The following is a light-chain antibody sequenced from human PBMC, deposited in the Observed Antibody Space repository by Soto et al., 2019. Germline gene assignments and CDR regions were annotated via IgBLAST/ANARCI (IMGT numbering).Light chain of an antibody. Sequence: DIVMTQSPDSLAVSLGERATINCKSSQSVLYSSNNKNYLAWYQQKPGQPPKLLIYWASTRESGVPDRFSGSGSGTDFTVTISSLQAEDVAVYYCRQHYSPPLTFGGGTKVEIK. J-gene: IGKJ4*01. CDR1: QSVLYSSNNKNY. CDR3: RQHYSPPLT. CDR2: WAS. V-gene: IGKV4-1*01.